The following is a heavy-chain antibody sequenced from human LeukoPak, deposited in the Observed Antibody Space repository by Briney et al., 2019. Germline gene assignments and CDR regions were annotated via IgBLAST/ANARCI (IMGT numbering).Heavy chain of an antibody. CDR1: GFTFSSYA. CDR3: ANPDSSGFYFSVRFDF. Sequence: PWGSLRLSCTASGFTFSSYAMSWVRQAPGKGLEWVSTMTGRGDNTYYADSVKGRITVSRDNSNNVLYLQMTSLRVEDTAVYYCANPDSSGFYFSVRFDFWGQGTLVTVSS. J-gene: IGHJ4*02. V-gene: IGHV3-23*01. D-gene: IGHD3-22*01. CDR2: MTGRGDNT.